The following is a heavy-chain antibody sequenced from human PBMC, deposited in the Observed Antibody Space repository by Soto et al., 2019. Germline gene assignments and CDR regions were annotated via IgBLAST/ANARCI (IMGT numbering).Heavy chain of an antibody. V-gene: IGHV3-30*18. CDR2: ISYDGSNK. CDR3: AKGESSGKGNWFDP. J-gene: IGHJ5*02. Sequence: GGSLRLSCAASGFTFSSYGMHWVRQAPGKGLEWVAVISYDGSNKYYADSVKGRFTISRDNSKNTLYLQMNSLRAEDTAVYYCAKGESSGKGNWFDPWGQGTLVIVSS. D-gene: IGHD2-15*01. CDR1: GFTFSSYG.